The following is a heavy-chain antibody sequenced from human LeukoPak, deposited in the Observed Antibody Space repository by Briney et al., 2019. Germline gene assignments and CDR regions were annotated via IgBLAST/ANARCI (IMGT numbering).Heavy chain of an antibody. CDR1: GGSISSGDYY. CDR3: ARPRSYQPLLIDY. CDR2: IYYSGST. D-gene: IGHD2-2*01. Sequence: PSETLSLTCTVSGGSISSGDYYWSWIRQPPGKGLEWIGYIYYSGSTNYNPSLKSRVTISVDTSKNQFSLKLSSVTAADTAVYYCARPRSYQPLLIDYWGQGTLVTVSS. J-gene: IGHJ4*02. V-gene: IGHV4-61*08.